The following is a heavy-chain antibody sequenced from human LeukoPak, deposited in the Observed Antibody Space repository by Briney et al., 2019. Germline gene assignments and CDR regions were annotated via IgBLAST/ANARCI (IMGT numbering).Heavy chain of an antibody. J-gene: IGHJ4*02. CDR3: ARGEPWFGELSHFDY. Sequence: PSETLSLTCAVSGGSISSGGYSWSWIRQPPGKGLEWIGYIYHSGSTYYNPSLKSRVTISVDRSKNQFSLKLSSVTAADTAVYYCARGEPWFGELSHFDYWGQGTLVTVSS. CDR2: IYHSGST. D-gene: IGHD3-10*01. CDR1: GGSISSGGYS. V-gene: IGHV4-30-2*01.